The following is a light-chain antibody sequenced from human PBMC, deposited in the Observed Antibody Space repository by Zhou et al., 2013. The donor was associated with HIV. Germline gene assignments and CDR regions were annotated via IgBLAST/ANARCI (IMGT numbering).Light chain of an antibody. CDR1: SSRLGTNT. CDR2: KNT. Sequence: QSVLTQPPSASGTPGQRVTISCSGSSSRLGTNTVSWYQQLSGTAPKLLIYKNTQRPSGVPDRFSGSKSGTSASLAITGLQAEDEADYYCQSYDTSLSGSVFGGGTKLTVL. V-gene: IGLV1-44*01. J-gene: IGLJ2*01. CDR3: QSYDTSLSGSV.